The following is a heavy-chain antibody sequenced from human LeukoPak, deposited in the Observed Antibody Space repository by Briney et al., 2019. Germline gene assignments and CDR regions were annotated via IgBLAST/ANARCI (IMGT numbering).Heavy chain of an antibody. CDR1: GGSFSGYY. J-gene: IGHJ1*01. Sequence: SSETLSLTCAVYGGSFSGYYWSWTRQPPGKGLEWIGEINHSGSTNYNPSLKSRVTISVDTSKNQFSLKLSSVTAADTAVYYCARDFSTTTAEYFQHWGQGTLVTVSS. D-gene: IGHD2-2*01. CDR3: ARDFSTTTAEYFQH. V-gene: IGHV4-34*01. CDR2: INHSGST.